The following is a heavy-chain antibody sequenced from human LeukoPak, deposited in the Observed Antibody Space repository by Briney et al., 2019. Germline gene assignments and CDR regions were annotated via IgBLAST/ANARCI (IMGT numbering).Heavy chain of an antibody. CDR3: ARDVRVATTQYFDY. D-gene: IGHD5-12*01. V-gene: IGHV4-31*03. Sequence: SETLSLTCTVSGGSISSGGYYWSWIRQHPGKGLEWIGYIYYSGSTYYNPSLKSRVTISVDTSKNQFSLKLSSVTAADTAVYYCARDVRVATTQYFDYWDQGTLVTVSS. J-gene: IGHJ4*02. CDR1: GGSISSGGYY. CDR2: IYYSGST.